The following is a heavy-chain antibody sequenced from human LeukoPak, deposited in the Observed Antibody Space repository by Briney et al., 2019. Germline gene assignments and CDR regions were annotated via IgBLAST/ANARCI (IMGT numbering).Heavy chain of an antibody. CDR3: TRDTDYGSATNYFDS. V-gene: IGHV3-43*01. J-gene: IGHJ4*02. Sequence: PGGSLRLSCAASGFTFDDYAMHWVRQAPGKGLEWVALISWEGQTTYYADSVRGRFTISRDNSKNSLYLQMYSLRTEDTAFYYCTRDTDYGSATNYFDSWGQGTLVSVSS. CDR1: GFTFDDYA. D-gene: IGHD3-10*01. CDR2: ISWEGQTT.